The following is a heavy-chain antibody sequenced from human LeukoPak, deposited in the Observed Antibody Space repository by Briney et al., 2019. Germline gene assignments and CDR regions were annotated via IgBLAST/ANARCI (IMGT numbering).Heavy chain of an antibody. V-gene: IGHV1-46*01. D-gene: IGHD3-16*02. Sequence: ASVKVSCKASGHTFSRSYMHWVRQAPGQGLEWMGVINPSGTWTSYAQKFRGRITMTRDMSTSTDYMELSSLRSEDTAVYYCARDNSVGDIAWWFDPWGQGTLVTVSS. CDR2: INPSGTWT. CDR3: ARDNSVGDIAWWFDP. CDR1: GHTFSRSY. J-gene: IGHJ5*02.